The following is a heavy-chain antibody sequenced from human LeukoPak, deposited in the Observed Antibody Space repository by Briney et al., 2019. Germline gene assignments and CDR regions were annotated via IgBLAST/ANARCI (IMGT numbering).Heavy chain of an antibody. V-gene: IGHV4-34*01. D-gene: IGHD6-19*01. J-gene: IGHJ5*02. CDR1: GGSFTGYY. CDR2: INHSGST. CDR3: ARNLAVAGTCQPRWFDP. Sequence: PSETLSLTCAVYGGSFTGYYWSWIRQPPGKGLEWIGEINHSGSTNYNPSLKSRVTISVDTSKNQFSLKLSSVTAADTAVYYCARNLAVAGTCQPRWFDPWGQGTLVTVSS.